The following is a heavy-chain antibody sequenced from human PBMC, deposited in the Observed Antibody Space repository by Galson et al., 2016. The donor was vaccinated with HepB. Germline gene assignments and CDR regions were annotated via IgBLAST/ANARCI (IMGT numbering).Heavy chain of an antibody. CDR1: GGTFSNFA. CDR2: IIPLFGIT. D-gene: IGHD3-3*02. J-gene: IGHJ4*02. CDR3: ARESYPGIRGGSTSPYFDY. Sequence: SVKVSCKASGGTFSNFAFSWVRQAPGQGLEWMGMIIPLFGITNYAQRFQGRVTITADESTSTAYMGLSSLRSEDTAVYYCARESYPGIRGGSTSPYFDYWGQGTLVTVSS. V-gene: IGHV1-69*13.